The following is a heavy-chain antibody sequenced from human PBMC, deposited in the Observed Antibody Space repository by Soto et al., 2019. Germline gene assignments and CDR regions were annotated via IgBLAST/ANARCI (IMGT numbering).Heavy chain of an antibody. D-gene: IGHD6-13*01. V-gene: IGHV4-30-4*01. CDR3: ARVIITATGTSGFDS. Sequence: QVQLQESGPGLVKPSQTLSLTCTVSGGSIRSSDYYWSWIRQPPGKGLEWIGYVDYSESAYYNPSLQSRRFISIDTSKNQFSLTLSSVTAADTAVYYCARVIITATGTSGFDSWGQGTLVTVSS. CDR1: GGSIRSSDYY. J-gene: IGHJ4*02. CDR2: VDYSESA.